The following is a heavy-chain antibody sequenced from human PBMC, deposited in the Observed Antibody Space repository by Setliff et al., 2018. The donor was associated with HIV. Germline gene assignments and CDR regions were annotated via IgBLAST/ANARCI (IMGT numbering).Heavy chain of an antibody. CDR2: VYAAGAT. Sequence: LSCETSGFSVGDNYMTWVRQTPKMGLEWVSLVYAAGATYYADSVEGRFTISRDTSTNTLYLQMHSLRADDTAVYYCAKGSGFHDYWGQGTRVTVSS. J-gene: IGHJ4*02. D-gene: IGHD6-19*01. CDR3: AKGSGFHDY. CDR1: GFSVGDNY. V-gene: IGHV3-53*01.